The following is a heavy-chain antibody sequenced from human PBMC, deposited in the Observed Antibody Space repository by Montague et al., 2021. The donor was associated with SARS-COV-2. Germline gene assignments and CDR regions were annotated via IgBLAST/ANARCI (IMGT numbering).Heavy chain of an antibody. D-gene: IGHD3-16*01. CDR2: IYYTGST. J-gene: IGHJ5*02. CDR1: GGSIRNYF. V-gene: IGHV4-59*12. Sequence: SETLSLTCTVSGGSIRNYFWSWIRQPPGKGLEWIGYIYYTGSTNYNPSLKSRVTMSISMSVNQFSLKLNSVTAADTAVYYCARAIGAPENWFDPWGQGTLVTVSS. CDR3: ARAIGAPENWFDP.